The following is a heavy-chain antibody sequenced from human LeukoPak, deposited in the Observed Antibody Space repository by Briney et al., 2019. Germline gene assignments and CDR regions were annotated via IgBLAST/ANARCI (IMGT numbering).Heavy chain of an antibody. D-gene: IGHD1-26*01. V-gene: IGHV3-21*01. Sequence: GGSLRLSCAASGFTFSSYSMNWVRQAPGKGLEWVSSISSSRYIYYADSVKGRFTISRDNAKNSLYLQMNSLRAEDTAVYYCARGRNSGSYRGYFDYWGQGTLVTVSS. J-gene: IGHJ4*02. CDR2: ISSSRYI. CDR3: ARGRNSGSYRGYFDY. CDR1: GFTFSSYS.